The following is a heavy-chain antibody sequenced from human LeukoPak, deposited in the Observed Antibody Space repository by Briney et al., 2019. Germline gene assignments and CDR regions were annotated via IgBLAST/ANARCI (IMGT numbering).Heavy chain of an antibody. CDR2: ISSGSSYI. D-gene: IGHD3-22*01. Sequence: GGSLRLYCAASGLTFSRYSMNWVRQAPGKGLEWVSSISSGSSYIYYVDSVKGRFTVSRDNAKNSLYLQMNSLRAEDTAVYYCAGSDTIGYLPREWDYWYFDLWGRGTLVTVSS. J-gene: IGHJ2*01. CDR3: AGSDTIGYLPREWDYWYFDL. CDR1: GLTFSRYS. V-gene: IGHV3-21*01.